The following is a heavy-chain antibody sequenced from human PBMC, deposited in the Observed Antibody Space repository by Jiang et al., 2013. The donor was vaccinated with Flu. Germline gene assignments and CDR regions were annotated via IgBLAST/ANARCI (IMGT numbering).Heavy chain of an antibody. CDR3: ARVLGIAVAGTGWFDP. J-gene: IGHJ5*02. Sequence: SLKSRVTISVDKSKNQFSLKLSSVTAADTAVYYCARVLGIAVAGTGWFDPWGQGTLVTVSS. D-gene: IGHD6-19*01. V-gene: IGHV4-4*02.